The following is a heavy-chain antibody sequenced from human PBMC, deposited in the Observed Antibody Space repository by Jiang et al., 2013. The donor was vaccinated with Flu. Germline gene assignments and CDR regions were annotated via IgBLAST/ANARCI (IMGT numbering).Heavy chain of an antibody. CDR3: ARIAVGIAAAGTWVFWFDP. CDR1: GYTFTGYY. Sequence: GAEVKKPGASVKVSCKASGYTFTGYYMHWVRQAPGQGLEWMGWINPNSGGTNYAQKFQGRVTMTRDTSISTAYMELSRLRSDDTAVYYCARIAVGIAAAGTWVFWFDPWGQGTLVTV. V-gene: IGHV1-2*02. CDR2: INPNSGGT. J-gene: IGHJ5*02. D-gene: IGHD6-13*01.